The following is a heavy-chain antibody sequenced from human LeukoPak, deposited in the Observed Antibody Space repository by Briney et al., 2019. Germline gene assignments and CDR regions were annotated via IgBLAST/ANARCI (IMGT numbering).Heavy chain of an antibody. D-gene: IGHD2-2*01. Sequence: SQTLSLTCTVSGGSISSGGYYWSWIRQHPGKGLEWIGYIYYSGSTYYNPSLKSRVTISVDTSKNQFSLKLSSVTAADTAVYYCARHPAGLDYGMDVWGQGTTVTVSS. CDR2: IYYSGST. J-gene: IGHJ6*02. CDR1: GGSISSGGYY. CDR3: ARHPAGLDYGMDV. V-gene: IGHV4-31*03.